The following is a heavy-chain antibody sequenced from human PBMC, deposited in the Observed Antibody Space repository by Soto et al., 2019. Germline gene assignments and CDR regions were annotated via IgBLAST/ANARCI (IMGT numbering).Heavy chain of an antibody. V-gene: IGHV4-39*01. J-gene: IGHJ6*02. CDR2: FYYSGST. CDR3: ARRRSPWYSSGWYGLDYYYYGMDV. D-gene: IGHD6-19*01. Sequence: SETLSLTCTVSGGSISSSSYYWGWIRQPPGKGLEWIGSFYYSGSTYYNPSLKSRVTISVDTSKNQFSLKLSSVTAADTAVYYCARRRSPWYSSGWYGLDYYYYGMDVWGQGTTVTVS. CDR1: GGSISSSSYY.